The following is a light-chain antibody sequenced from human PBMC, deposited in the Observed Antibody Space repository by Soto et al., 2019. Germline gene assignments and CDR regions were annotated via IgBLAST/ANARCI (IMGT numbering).Light chain of an antibody. V-gene: IGKV1-12*01. CDR1: QGITSW. CDR3: QQTTPFPLT. J-gene: IGKJ4*02. Sequence: DIQMTQSPSSVSASVGDRVTITCRASQGITSWLAWYQQKPGKAPKLLIYRASNLKSGVPSRFSGSGSGTDFTLTISGLQPADVATYYCQQTTPFPLTFGGGTKVEIK. CDR2: RAS.